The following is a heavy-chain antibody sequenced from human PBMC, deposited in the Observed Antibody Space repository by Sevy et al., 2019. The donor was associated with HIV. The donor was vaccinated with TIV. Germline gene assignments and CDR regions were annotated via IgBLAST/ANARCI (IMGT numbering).Heavy chain of an antibody. CDR2: IYWDNDE. CDR1: GFSLRTDGVG. Sequence: SGPTLVKPTQTLTLTCTFSGFSLRTDGVGVVWIRQPPGKALEWLALIYWDNDERYSPSLKSRLTLTKDTSKDQVVLTLTNVDPVDTATYYCAHSRREESCGGGSCYFFDYWGQGTLVTVSS. J-gene: IGHJ4*02. V-gene: IGHV2-5*02. CDR3: AHSRREESCGGGSCYFFDY. D-gene: IGHD2-15*01.